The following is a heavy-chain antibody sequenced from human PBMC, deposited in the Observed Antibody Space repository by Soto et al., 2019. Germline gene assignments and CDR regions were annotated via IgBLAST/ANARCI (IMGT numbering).Heavy chain of an antibody. Sequence: PSETLSLTCAVSGGSISSTYWWSWVRQPPGRGLEWIGEIYHSGSTNFNPSLKSRVTISVDKSNNQFSPKLNSVAAAATAVYYSAPRVDDSGWFVYWPQGTLVT. D-gene: IGHD6-19*01. CDR1: GGSISSTYW. CDR2: IYHSGST. V-gene: IGHV4-4*02. CDR3: APRVDDSGWFVY. J-gene: IGHJ4*02.